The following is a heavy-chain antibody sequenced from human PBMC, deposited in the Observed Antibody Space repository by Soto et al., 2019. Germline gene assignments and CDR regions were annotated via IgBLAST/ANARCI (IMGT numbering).Heavy chain of an antibody. Sequence: SETLSLTCTVSGGSISSYYWIWIRQPPGKGLEWIGYIYYSGSTNYNPSLKSRVTISVDTSKNQFSLKLSSVTAADTAVYYCARGMGNYDYWGQGTLVTVSS. J-gene: IGHJ4*02. CDR3: ARGMGNYDY. CDR2: IYYSGST. D-gene: IGHD1-26*01. CDR1: GGSISSYY. V-gene: IGHV4-59*01.